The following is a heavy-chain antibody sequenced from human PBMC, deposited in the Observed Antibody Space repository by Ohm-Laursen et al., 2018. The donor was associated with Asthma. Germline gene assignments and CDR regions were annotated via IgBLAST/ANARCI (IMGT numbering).Heavy chain of an antibody. D-gene: IGHD7-27*01. Sequence: GSLRLSCAASGFTFSDYYMSWIRQAPGKGLEWVGRIRSKAQSYTTEYAASVKGRFTISRDDSKNSLYLQMNSLQTEDTALYYCARDLLNWGAAFDVWGQGTMVTVSS. J-gene: IGHJ3*01. CDR3: ARDLLNWGAAFDV. V-gene: IGHV3-72*01. CDR1: GFTFSDYY. CDR2: IRSKAQSYTT.